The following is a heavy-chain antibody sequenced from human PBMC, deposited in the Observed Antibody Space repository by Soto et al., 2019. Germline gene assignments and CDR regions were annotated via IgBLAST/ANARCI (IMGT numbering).Heavy chain of an antibody. CDR1: GFTFSNGV. CDR3: TTHVLGYLKYYYGMDV. Sequence: PGGSLRLSWAAPGFTFSNGVVKWVPQAPGEGLEWVGRIKSKTDGGTTDYAAPVKGRFTISRDDSKNTLYLQMNSLKTEDTAVYYCTTHVLGYLKYYYGMDVWGQGTTVTVSS. V-gene: IGHV3-15*07. D-gene: IGHD3-22*01. CDR2: IKSKTDGGTT. J-gene: IGHJ6*02.